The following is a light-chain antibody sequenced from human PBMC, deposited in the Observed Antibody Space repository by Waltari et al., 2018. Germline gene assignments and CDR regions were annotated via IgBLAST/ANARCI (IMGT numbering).Light chain of an antibody. CDR1: SSNIGAGYA. J-gene: IGLJ3*02. V-gene: IGLV1-40*01. Sequence: QSVLTQPPSVSGAPGHRVTISCTGSSSNIGAGYAVHWYQQLPGTAPKLLIYGNTNRPSGVPDRFSGPKSGTSASLAITGLQAEDEADYYCQCYDSSLSGSVFGGGTKLTVL. CDR2: GNT. CDR3: QCYDSSLSGSV.